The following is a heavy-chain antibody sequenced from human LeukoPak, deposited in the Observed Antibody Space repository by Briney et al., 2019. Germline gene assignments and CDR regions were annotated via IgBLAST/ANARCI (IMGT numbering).Heavy chain of an antibody. V-gene: IGHV4-34*01. D-gene: IGHD2-2*01. CDR1: GGSFSGYY. CDR2: INHSGST. J-gene: IGHJ6*03. Sequence: SETLSLTCAVYGGSFSGYYWSWIRQPPGKGLEWIGEINHSGSTNYNPSLKSRVTISVDTSKNQFSLKLSSVTAADTAVYYCASIVVVPAARLIPDYYYMDVWGKGTTVTVSS. CDR3: ASIVVVPAARLIPDYYYMDV.